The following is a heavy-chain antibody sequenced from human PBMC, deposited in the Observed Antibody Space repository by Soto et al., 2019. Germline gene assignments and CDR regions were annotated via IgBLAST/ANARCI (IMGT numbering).Heavy chain of an antibody. V-gene: IGHV4-4*02. J-gene: IGHJ4*02. D-gene: IGHD3-22*01. Sequence: QVQLQESGPGLVKPSGTLSLTCAVSGGSISSNNWWSWVRQPPGKGLEWIGEIYHTGSTNYKPSLKSRCTISVDKSNNQFSLKLSSVTAADTAVYYCASSSRYPYHSSERNFDYWGQGTLVTVSS. CDR3: ASSSRYPYHSSERNFDY. CDR2: IYHTGST. CDR1: GGSISSNNW.